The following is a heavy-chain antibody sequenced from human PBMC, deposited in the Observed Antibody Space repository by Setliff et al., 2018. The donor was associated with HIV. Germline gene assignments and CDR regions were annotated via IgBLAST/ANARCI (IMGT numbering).Heavy chain of an antibody. CDR3: ARYTSKVDWFDP. CDR2: VYYSGST. J-gene: IGHJ5*02. CDR1: GGSISSSSFY. D-gene: IGHD2-2*02. V-gene: IGHV4-39*01. Sequence: SETLSLTCAVSGGSISSSSFYWAWIRQPPGKGLEWIGSVYYSGSTYYNPSLKSRVTIFVDTSKTQFYLKLRSVTASDTAVYYCARYTSKVDWFDPWGQGTLVTVSS.